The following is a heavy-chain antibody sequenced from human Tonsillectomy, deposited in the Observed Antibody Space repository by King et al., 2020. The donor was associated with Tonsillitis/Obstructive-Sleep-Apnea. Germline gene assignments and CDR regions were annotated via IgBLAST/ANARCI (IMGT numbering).Heavy chain of an antibody. Sequence: VQLVESGRGLIQPGGSLRLSCAASGFTVSSNYMSWVRQAPGKGLEWVSVIYSGGSTYYADSVKGRFTISRDNSKNTLYLQMNSLRAEDTAVYYCARALVVPAAFSWYFDLWGRGTLVTVSS. CDR1: GFTVSSNY. CDR2: IYSGGST. CDR3: ARALVVPAAFSWYFDL. J-gene: IGHJ2*01. V-gene: IGHV3-53*01. D-gene: IGHD2-2*01.